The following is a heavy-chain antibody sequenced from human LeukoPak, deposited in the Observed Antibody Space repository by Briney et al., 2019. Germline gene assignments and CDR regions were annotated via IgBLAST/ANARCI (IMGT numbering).Heavy chain of an antibody. Sequence: SETLSLTCSVSGGSISSYYWSWIRQPPGKGLEWIGYIYCSGSTNYNPSLKSRVTISVDTSKNQLSLKLSSVTAADTAVYYCAREGSIAAAGTEIVGAFDIWGQGTMVTVSS. CDR2: IYCSGST. CDR1: GGSISSYY. V-gene: IGHV4-59*01. D-gene: IGHD6-13*01. CDR3: AREGSIAAAGTEIVGAFDI. J-gene: IGHJ3*02.